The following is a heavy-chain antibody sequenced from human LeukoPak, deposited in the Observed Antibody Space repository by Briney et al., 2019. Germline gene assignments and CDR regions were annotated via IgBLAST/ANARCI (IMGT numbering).Heavy chain of an antibody. CDR3: ARSQQLAGWFDP. V-gene: IGHV1-2*02. Sequence: ASVKVSFKASGYTFTGYYMHWVRPPPAQGLEWMGWMNPNSGGTNYAQKFQGRVTMTRDRSISTAYMELSRLRSDDTAVYYCARSQQLAGWFDPWGQGTLVTVSS. CDR1: GYTFTGYY. CDR2: MNPNSGGT. D-gene: IGHD6-6*01. J-gene: IGHJ5*02.